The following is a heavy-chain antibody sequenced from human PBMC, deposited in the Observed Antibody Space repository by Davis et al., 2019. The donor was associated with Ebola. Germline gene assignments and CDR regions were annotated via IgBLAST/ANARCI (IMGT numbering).Heavy chain of an antibody. CDR1: GFTFSDYG. Sequence: GESLKISCAASGFTFSDYGMHWVRQAPGKGLEWVANIKQDGSEKYYVDSVKGRFTISRDNAKNSLYLQMNSLRAEDTAVYYCARDLLQLWSVWGQGTLVTVSS. V-gene: IGHV3-7*01. CDR2: IKQDGSEK. CDR3: ARDLLQLWSV. J-gene: IGHJ4*02. D-gene: IGHD5-18*01.